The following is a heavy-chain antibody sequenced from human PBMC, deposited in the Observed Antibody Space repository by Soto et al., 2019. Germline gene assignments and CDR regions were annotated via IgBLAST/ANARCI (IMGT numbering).Heavy chain of an antibody. Sequence: GGSLRLSCEASGFTFRNYKMNWVRQAPGKGLEWVSQISIGSSSMDYADSVKGRFTISRDNAKNTLYLQMNSLRREDTSVYYCAREYSLGVVAPGYWGQGILVTVSS. J-gene: IGHJ4*02. CDR3: AREYSLGVVAPGY. CDR2: ISIGSSSM. D-gene: IGHD3-22*01. V-gene: IGHV3-48*01. CDR1: GFTFRNYK.